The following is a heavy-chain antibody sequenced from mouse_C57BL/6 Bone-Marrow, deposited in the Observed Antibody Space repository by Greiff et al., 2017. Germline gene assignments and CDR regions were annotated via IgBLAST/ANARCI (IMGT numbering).Heavy chain of an antibody. V-gene: IGHV5-17*01. J-gene: IGHJ2*01. CDR2: ISSGSSTI. Sequence: EVKLVESGGGLVKPGASLKLSCAASGFTFSDYGMHWVRQAPEKGLEWVAYISSGSSTIYYADTVKGRFTISGDNAKNTLFLQMTSLRSEDTAMYYCARDYDFDYWGQGTTLTVSS. D-gene: IGHD1-1*01. CDR3: ARDYDFDY. CDR1: GFTFSDYG.